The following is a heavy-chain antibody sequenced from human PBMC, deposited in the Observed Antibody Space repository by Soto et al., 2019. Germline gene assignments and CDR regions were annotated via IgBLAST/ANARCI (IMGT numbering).Heavy chain of an antibody. D-gene: IGHD2-2*01. V-gene: IGHV3-23*01. Sequence: EVQLLESGGGLVQPGGSLRLSCAASGFTFSTYAMSWVRQAPRKGLEWVSAISGNGGEYTYYADSVKGRFTISRANSKHTLYLQMNSVRAEDTAVYYCVPLCRYCSTTTPSWGQGTLVTVSS. CDR2: ISGNGGEYT. CDR1: GFTFSTYA. J-gene: IGHJ4*02. CDR3: VPLCRYCSTTTPS.